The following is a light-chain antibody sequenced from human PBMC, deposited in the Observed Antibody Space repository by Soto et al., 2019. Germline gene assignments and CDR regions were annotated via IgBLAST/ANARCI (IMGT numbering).Light chain of an antibody. V-gene: IGKV3-15*01. CDR3: QMYNNWVGT. Sequence: EIVLTQSPATLSLSPGERAPLSCRARQRVSSSSLAWYQHKPGQAPRLLIYGAATRATGIPARFSGSGSGTDFTLTINGLQSEDFAVYYCQMYNNWVGTFGGGTKVDIK. CDR1: QRVSSS. J-gene: IGKJ4*01. CDR2: GAA.